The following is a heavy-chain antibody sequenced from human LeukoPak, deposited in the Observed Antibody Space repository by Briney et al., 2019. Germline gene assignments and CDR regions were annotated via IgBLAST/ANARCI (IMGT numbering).Heavy chain of an antibody. CDR1: GESFSGYY. CDR3: ARDYPSYYYYYMDV. J-gene: IGHJ6*03. V-gene: IGHV4-59*10. CDR2: IYTSGST. D-gene: IGHD4-11*01. Sequence: KPSETLSLTCAVYGESFSGYYWSWIRQPPGKGLEWIGRIYTSGSTNYNPSLKSRVTMSVDTSKNQFSLKLSSVTAADTAVYYCARDYPSYYYYYMDVWGKGTTVTASS.